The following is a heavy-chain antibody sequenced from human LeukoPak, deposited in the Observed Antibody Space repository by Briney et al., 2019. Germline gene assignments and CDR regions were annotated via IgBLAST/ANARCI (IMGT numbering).Heavy chain of an antibody. Sequence: GGSLRLSCAASGFTFSTYGMSWVRQAPGKGLEWVSAVSGSGGGTYFADSVKGRFTISRDNSKNTLFLQMDSLRADDTAVYYCAKHSSSWHYFDYWGQGTLVTVSS. V-gene: IGHV3-23*01. CDR3: AKHSSSWHYFDY. CDR2: VSGSGGGT. CDR1: GFTFSTYG. J-gene: IGHJ4*02. D-gene: IGHD6-13*01.